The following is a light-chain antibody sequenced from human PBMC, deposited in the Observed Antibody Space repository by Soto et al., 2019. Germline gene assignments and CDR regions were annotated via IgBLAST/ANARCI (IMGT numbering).Light chain of an antibody. J-gene: IGKJ2*01. CDR1: QGISSW. V-gene: IGKV1D-16*02. CDR2: ASS. CDR3: QKYHTYPYT. Sequence: DIQMTQAPSSLSASVGDRVTITCRARQGISSWLAWYQQKPEKAPKSLIYASSSMQSGVPSRFRAGEFGTPFTLSISSLQPEDFATYSCQKYHTYPYTFGQGTTLQI.